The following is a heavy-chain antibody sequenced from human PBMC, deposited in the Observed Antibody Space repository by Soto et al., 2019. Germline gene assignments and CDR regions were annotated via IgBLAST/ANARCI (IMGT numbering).Heavy chain of an antibody. CDR3: ARDRITIFGAARGYFDY. D-gene: IGHD3-3*01. J-gene: IGHJ4*02. CDR2: IWYDGSNK. CDR1: GFTFSSYG. Sequence: LRLSCAASGFTFSSYGMHWVRQAPGKGLEWVAVIWYDGSNKYYADSVKGRFTISRDNSKNTLYLQMNSLRAEDTAVYYCARDRITIFGAARGYFDYWGQGTLVTVSS. V-gene: IGHV3-33*01.